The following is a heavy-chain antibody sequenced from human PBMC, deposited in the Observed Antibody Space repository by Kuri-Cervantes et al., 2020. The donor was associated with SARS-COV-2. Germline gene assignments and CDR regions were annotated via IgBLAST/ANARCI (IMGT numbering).Heavy chain of an antibody. J-gene: IGHJ4*02. D-gene: IGHD3-3*01. V-gene: IGHV4-4*07. CDR2: IYTSGST. CDR3: AKDRGDFWSGYVAQLRY. CDR1: GGSISSYY. Sequence: GSLRLSCTVSGGSISSYYWSWIRQPAGKGLEWIGRIYTSGSTNYNPSLKSRVTMSVDTSKNQFSLKLSSVTAADTAVYYCAKDRGDFWSGYVAQLRYWGQGTLVTVSS.